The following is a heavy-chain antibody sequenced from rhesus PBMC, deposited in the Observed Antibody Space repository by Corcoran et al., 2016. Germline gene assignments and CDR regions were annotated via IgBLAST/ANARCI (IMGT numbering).Heavy chain of an antibody. CDR1: GGSISSSNW. CDR2: IYGSGGST. CDR3: ATRRSGTPFDY. J-gene: IGHJ4*01. Sequence: QVQLQESGPAVVKPSETLSLTCAVSGGSISSSNWWSWIRQSPGKGLEWIGGIYGSGGSTEYNPSLKSRVTISIDTSKNQFSLKLSSVTAADTAVYYCATRRSGTPFDYWGQGVLVTVSS. D-gene: IGHD2-27*01. V-gene: IGHV4-93*02.